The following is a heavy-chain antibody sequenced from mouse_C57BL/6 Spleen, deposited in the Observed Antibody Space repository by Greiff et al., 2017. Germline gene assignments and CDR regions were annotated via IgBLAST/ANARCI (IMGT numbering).Heavy chain of an antibody. CDR3: ARGDGGYFDV. CDR1: GFTFSDYG. J-gene: IGHJ1*03. CDR2: ISSGSSTI. V-gene: IGHV5-17*01. Sequence: EVKLVESGGGLVKPGGSLKLSCAASGFTFSDYGMHWVRQAPEKGLEWVAYISSGSSTIYYADTVKGRFTISRDNAKNTLFLQMTSLRSEDTAMYYCARGDGGYFDVWGTGTTVTVSS. D-gene: IGHD1-2*01.